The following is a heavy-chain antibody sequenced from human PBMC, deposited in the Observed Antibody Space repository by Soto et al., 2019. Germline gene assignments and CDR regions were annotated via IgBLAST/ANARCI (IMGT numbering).Heavy chain of an antibody. CDR2: TYYRGSP. V-gene: IGHV4-59*08. CDR3: ARQGSSSGWYAWFDP. Sequence: PSETLSLTCSFSTGSISSHYWSWIRQPPGKGLEWIGYTYYRGSPTYNPSLKSRVTISVDTSKTQFSLKLSSVTAADTAVYYCARQGSSSGWYAWFDPWGQGTLVTVSS. CDR1: TGSISSHY. J-gene: IGHJ5*02. D-gene: IGHD6-19*01.